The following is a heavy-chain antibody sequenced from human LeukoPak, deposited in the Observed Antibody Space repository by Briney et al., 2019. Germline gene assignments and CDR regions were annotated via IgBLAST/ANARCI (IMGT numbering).Heavy chain of an antibody. Sequence: ASVKVSCKASGYTFTGYYMHWVRQAPGQGLEWMGWINPNSGGTNYAQKFQGRVTMTRDTSISTAYMELSRLRSDDTAVYYCARVVAAAGPFDPWGQGTLVTVSS. J-gene: IGHJ5*02. CDR2: INPNSGGT. CDR3: ARVVAAAGPFDP. CDR1: GYTFTGYY. D-gene: IGHD6-13*01. V-gene: IGHV1-2*02.